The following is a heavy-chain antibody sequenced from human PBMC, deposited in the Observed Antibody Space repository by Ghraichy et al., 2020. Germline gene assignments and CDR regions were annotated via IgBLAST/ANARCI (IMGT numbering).Heavy chain of an antibody. J-gene: IGHJ6*04. CDR2: ISASNTPI. CDR1: GFTFSTSS. D-gene: IGHD6-13*01. V-gene: IGHV3-48*02. CDR3: ATECLAGAGTGMDV. Sequence: LSLTCAASGFTFSTSSMNWVRQTPGKGLEWISYISASNTPIYYADSVKGRFTVSRDNAKKSLFLEMSSLRDEDTAVYYCATECLAGAGTGMDVWGKGTTVTVSS.